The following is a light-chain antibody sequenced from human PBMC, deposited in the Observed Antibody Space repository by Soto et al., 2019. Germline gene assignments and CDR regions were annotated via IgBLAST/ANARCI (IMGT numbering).Light chain of an antibody. V-gene: IGKV3-20*01. CDR2: GAS. J-gene: IGKJ3*01. CDR3: QQYGASPFT. CDR1: ESIYIYS. Sequence: EIVLTQSPCTLSLSPGESATLSCKASESIYIYSFAWYYQKPGQPPSLLIYGASTRANGIPDRFSGSGSGTDFVLSIDSLEAEDSGIYYCQQYGASPFTFGPGTRVDIK.